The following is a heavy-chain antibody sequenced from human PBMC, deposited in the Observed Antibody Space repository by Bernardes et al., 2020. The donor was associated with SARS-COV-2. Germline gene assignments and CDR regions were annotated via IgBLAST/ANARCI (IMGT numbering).Heavy chain of an antibody. CDR3: ARENRGYCGSDTYCLGDYYYYGMDG. CDR1: GGSISDLY. V-gene: IGHV4-59*01. CDR2: RRYSGRI. J-gene: IGHJ6*02. Sequence: SETLSLTCTVSGGSISDLYWSWIRQTPGKGLEWIGHRRYSGRINYNPSLKSRVTISVDTSKNQFSLKLSSVTTADTAVYYCARENRGYCGSDTYCLGDYYYYGMDGWGQGTTVTVSS. D-gene: IGHD2-2*01.